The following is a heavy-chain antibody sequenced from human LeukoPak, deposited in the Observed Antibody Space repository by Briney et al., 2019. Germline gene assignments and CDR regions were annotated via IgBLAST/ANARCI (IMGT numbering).Heavy chain of an antibody. D-gene: IGHD2-2*02. CDR2: INSDGSNI. V-gene: IGHV3-74*01. Sequence: PGGSLRLSCAASGFTFSSYWMHWVRQAPGKGLVWVSRINSDGSNIIYADSVKGRFTISRDNSKNTLHLQMNSLRAEDTAVYYCAKDLGSSTSCYTLDYWGQGTLVTVSS. CDR1: GFTFSSYW. CDR3: AKDLGSSTSCYTLDY. J-gene: IGHJ4*02.